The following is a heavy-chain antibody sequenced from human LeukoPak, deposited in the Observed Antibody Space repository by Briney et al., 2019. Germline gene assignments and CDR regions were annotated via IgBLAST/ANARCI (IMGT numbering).Heavy chain of an antibody. V-gene: IGHV1-3*01. CDR1: GYTFTSYA. J-gene: IGHJ4*02. CDR3: ASGSGYDPVDY. D-gene: IGHD5-12*01. CDR2: INAGNGNT. Sequence: ASVKVSCKASGYTFTSYAMHWVRQAPGQRLEWMGWINAGNGNTKYSQKFQGGVTITRDTSASTGYMELSSLRSEDTAVYYCASGSGYDPVDYWGQGTLVTVSS.